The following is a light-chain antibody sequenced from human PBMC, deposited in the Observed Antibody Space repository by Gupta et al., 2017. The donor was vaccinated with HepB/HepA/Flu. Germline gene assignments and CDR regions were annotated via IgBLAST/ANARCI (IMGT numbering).Light chain of an antibody. CDR1: QSVSNN. CDR3: QQYEIWPPYT. CDR2: GAS. Sequence: EIVMTQSPATLYVSPGARATLSCRASQSVSNNLAWYQQRPGQAPRLLIFGASSRATGIPARFSGSGSGTEFTLTISSLQSEDFAVYYCQQYEIWPPYTFGQGTKLEIK. J-gene: IGKJ2*01. V-gene: IGKV3-15*01.